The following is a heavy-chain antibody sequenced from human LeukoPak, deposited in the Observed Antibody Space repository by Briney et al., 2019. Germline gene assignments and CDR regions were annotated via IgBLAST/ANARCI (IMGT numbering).Heavy chain of an antibody. D-gene: IGHD3-10*01. J-gene: IGHJ4*02. CDR2: ISGSGRTT. CDR3: ARDLATMVRGDLDY. V-gene: IGHV3-48*03. Sequence: GGSLRLSCAVSGLTFSNFKMNWVRQAPGKGLEWVSYISGSGRTTFYADSVKGRFTISRDNAKNSLYLQMNSLRAEDTAVYYCARDLATMVRGDLDYWGQGTLVTVSS. CDR1: GLTFSNFK.